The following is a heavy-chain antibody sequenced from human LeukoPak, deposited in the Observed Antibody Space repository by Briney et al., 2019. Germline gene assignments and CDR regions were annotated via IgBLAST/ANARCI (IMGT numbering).Heavy chain of an antibody. D-gene: IGHD3-22*01. CDR1: GFTFSSYG. Sequence: GGSLRLSCAASGFTFSSYGMSWVRQAPGKGLEWVSAISGSGVSTYYADSVKGRFTISRDNSKNTLYLQMNSLRAEDTAVYYCAKDPDTYYYDSSGYVDYWGQGTLVTVSS. V-gene: IGHV3-23*01. J-gene: IGHJ4*02. CDR3: AKDPDTYYYDSSGYVDY. CDR2: ISGSGVST.